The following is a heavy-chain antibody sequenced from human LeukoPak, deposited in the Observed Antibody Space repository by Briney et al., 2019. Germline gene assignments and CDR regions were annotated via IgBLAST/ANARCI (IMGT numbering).Heavy chain of an antibody. CDR3: VRDNSGLAGVSLDL. CDR2: IGVRAGQT. CDR1: GYMFVSRG. D-gene: IGHD6-13*01. Sequence: ASVKVSCKASGYMFVSRGFTWVRQAPGQGVEWMGWIGVRAGQTQFAQQFRDRFTMTTNTSTTTAFMELKSLRPDDTAVYYCVRDNSGLAGVSLDLWGQGTQVIVSS. V-gene: IGHV1-18*01. J-gene: IGHJ4*02.